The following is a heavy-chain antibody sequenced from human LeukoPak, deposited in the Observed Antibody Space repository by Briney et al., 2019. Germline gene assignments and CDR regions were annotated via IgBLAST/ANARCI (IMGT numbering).Heavy chain of an antibody. V-gene: IGHV4-59*08. CDR3: ARHYTSTDGFDI. D-gene: IGHD2-2*02. J-gene: IGHJ3*02. CDR2: IYYSGST. CDR1: GGSISSYF. Sequence: KPSETLSLTCTVSGGSISSYFWSWIRQPPGKALEWIGYIYYSGSTNYNPSLKSRVTISVDTPKNQFSLRLSSVTAADTAMYYCARHYTSTDGFDIWGQGTMVTVSS.